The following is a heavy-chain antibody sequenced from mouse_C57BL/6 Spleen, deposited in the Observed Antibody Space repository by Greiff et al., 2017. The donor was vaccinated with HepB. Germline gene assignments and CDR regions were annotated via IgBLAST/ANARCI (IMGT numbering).Heavy chain of an antibody. D-gene: IGHD2-1*01. J-gene: IGHJ4*01. Sequence: EVQLQQSGPELVKPGASVKISCKASGYTFTDYYMNWVKQSHGKSLEWIGDINPNNGGTSYNQKCKGKATLTLDKSSSTAYMELRGLTSEDSAVYYCARKDGNYVGYAMDYWGQGTSVTVSS. CDR3: ARKDGNYVGYAMDY. CDR1: GYTFTDYY. V-gene: IGHV1-26*01. CDR2: INPNNGGT.